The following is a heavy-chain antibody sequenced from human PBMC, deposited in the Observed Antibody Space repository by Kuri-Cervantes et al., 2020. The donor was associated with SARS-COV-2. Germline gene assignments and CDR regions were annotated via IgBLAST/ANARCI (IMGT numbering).Heavy chain of an antibody. D-gene: IGHD6-19*01. CDR1: GYTFTSYG. CDR2: ISAYNGDT. J-gene: IGHJ5*02. CDR3: ARVIAVAAFDP. Sequence: ASVKVSCKASGYTFTSYGISWVRQAPGQGLEWMGWISAYNGDTNYAQKLQGRVTMTTDTSTSTPYMELRSLRSDDTAVYYCARVIAVAAFDPWGQGTLVTVSS. V-gene: IGHV1-18*04.